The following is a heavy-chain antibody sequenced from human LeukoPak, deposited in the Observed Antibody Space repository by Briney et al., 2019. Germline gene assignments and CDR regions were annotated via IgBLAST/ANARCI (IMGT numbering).Heavy chain of an antibody. CDR1: GFTFSNFA. CDR3: ARVTYCGGDCYLLGLDY. V-gene: IGHV3-21*01. CDR2: ISSSSSCI. D-gene: IGHD2-21*02. J-gene: IGHJ4*02. Sequence: GGSLRLSCAASGFTFSNFAMSWVRQAPGKGLEWVSSISSSSSCIYYADSVKGRFTISRDNAKNSLYLQMNSLRAEDTAVYYCARVTYCGGDCYLLGLDYWGQGTLVTVSS.